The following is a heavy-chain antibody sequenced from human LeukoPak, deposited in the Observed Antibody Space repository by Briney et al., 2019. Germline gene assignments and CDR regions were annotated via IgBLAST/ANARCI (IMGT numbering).Heavy chain of an antibody. D-gene: IGHD3-3*01. V-gene: IGHV3-21*01. Sequence: SISSSSSYIYYADSVKGRFTISRDNAKNSLYLQMNSLRAEDTAVYYCARAEFWSGYYYASFWGQGTLVTVSS. CDR2: ISSSSSYI. CDR3: ARAEFWSGYYYASF. J-gene: IGHJ4*02.